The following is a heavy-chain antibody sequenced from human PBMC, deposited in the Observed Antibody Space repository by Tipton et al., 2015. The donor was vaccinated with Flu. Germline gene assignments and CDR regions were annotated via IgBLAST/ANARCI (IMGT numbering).Heavy chain of an antibody. CDR3: ARGTGGWYGSGSSLDY. J-gene: IGHJ4*02. CDR2: INSDGSST. D-gene: IGHD3-10*01. V-gene: IGHV3-74*01. CDR1: GFTFSSYW. Sequence: SLRLSCAASGFTFSSYWMHWVRQAPGKGLVWVSRINSDGSSTSYADSVKGRFTISRDNAKNTLYLQMNSLRAEDTAVYYCARGTGGWYGSGSSLDYWGQGTLVTVSS.